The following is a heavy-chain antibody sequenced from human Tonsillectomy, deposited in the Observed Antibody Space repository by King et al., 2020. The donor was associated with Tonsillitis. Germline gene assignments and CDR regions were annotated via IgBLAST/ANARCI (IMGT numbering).Heavy chain of an antibody. D-gene: IGHD6-19*01. J-gene: IGHJ4*02. CDR1: GFTFSSYA. CDR2: ISGSGGST. Sequence: QLVQSGGGLVQPGGSLRLSCAASGFTFSSYAMSWVRQAPGKGLEWVSAISGSGGSTYYADSVKGRFTISRDNSKNTLYLQMNSLRAEDTAVYYCAKDIAVAGRGLGYFDYWGQGTLVTVSS. V-gene: IGHV3-23*04. CDR3: AKDIAVAGRGLGYFDY.